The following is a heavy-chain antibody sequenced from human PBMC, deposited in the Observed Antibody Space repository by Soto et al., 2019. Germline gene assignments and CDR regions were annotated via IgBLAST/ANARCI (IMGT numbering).Heavy chain of an antibody. CDR2: IYYSGNT. Sequence: KTSETLSLTCTVSGGSTSSDNYWSWIRQPPGKGLEWIGHIYYSGNTDYNPSLKSRLAISIDTSTSTAYMELSSLRSEDTAVYYCASWWGRNGSTVTTFSDYWGQGTLVTVSS. CDR3: ASWWGRNGSTVTTFSDY. J-gene: IGHJ4*02. D-gene: IGHD4-17*01. CDR1: GGSTSSDNY. V-gene: IGHV4-30-4*02.